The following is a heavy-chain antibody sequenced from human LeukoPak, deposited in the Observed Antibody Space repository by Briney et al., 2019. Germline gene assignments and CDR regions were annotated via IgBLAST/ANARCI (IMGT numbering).Heavy chain of an antibody. CDR2: INHSGST. V-gene: IGHV4-34*01. CDR1: GGSFSGYY. Sequence: SETLSLTCAVYGGSFSGYYWSWIRQPPGKGLEWIGEINHSGSTNYKPSLKSRVTISVDTSKSQFSLQLSSVTAADTAVYYCARVGLAVAGQDYWGQGTLVTVSS. D-gene: IGHD6-19*01. CDR3: ARVGLAVAGQDY. J-gene: IGHJ4*02.